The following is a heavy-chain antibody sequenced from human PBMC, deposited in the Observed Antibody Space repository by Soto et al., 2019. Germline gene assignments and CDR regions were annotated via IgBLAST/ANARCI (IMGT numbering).Heavy chain of an antibody. V-gene: IGHV4-61*08. J-gene: IGHJ3*01. D-gene: IGHD6-13*01. CDR3: ARVLPGIAAAYDAFDV. CDR1: GGSISSGGYY. Sequence: SETLSLTCTVSGGSISSGGYYWSWIRQPPGKGLEWIGYIYYDGGTTYNSSLKSRVTISTDTSRSQLSLQLTSATPADTAVYYCARVLPGIAAAYDAFDVWGQGTMVTVSS. CDR2: IYYDGGT.